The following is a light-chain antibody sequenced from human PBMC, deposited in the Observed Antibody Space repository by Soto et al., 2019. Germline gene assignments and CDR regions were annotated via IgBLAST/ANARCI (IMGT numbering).Light chain of an antibody. CDR1: SSDVGGYNY. CDR2: DVS. CDR3: ISYTSSSTLYV. J-gene: IGLJ1*01. Sequence: QSALTQPASVSGSPGQSITISCTGTSSDVGGYNYVSWYQQHPGKAPKLMIYDVSNRPSGVSNRFSGYKSVNTASLTISGLKAEDEADYYCISYTSSSTLYVFGTGTKLTVL. V-gene: IGLV2-14*01.